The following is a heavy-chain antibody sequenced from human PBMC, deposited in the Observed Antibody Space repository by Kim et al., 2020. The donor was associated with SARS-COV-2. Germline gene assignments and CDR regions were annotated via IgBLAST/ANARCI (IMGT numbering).Heavy chain of an antibody. Sequence: SETLSLTCTVSGGSISSGGYYWSWIRQHPGKGLEWIGYTYYSGSTYYNPSLKSRVTISVDTSKNQFSLKLSSVTAADTAVYYCARASIVVVPAAPQPWFDPWGQGTLVTVSS. CDR3: ARASIVVVPAAPQPWFDP. CDR2: TYYSGST. V-gene: IGHV4-31*03. CDR1: GGSISSGGYY. J-gene: IGHJ5*02. D-gene: IGHD2-2*01.